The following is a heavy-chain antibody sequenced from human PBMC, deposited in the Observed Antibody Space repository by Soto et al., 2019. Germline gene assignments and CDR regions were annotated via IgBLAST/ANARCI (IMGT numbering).Heavy chain of an antibody. CDR2: INPNSGGT. J-gene: IGHJ3*02. D-gene: IGHD6-19*01. CDR1: GYTFTGYY. V-gene: IGHV1-2*04. Sequence: ASVKVSCKASGYTFTGYYMHWVRQAPGQGLEWMGWINPNSGGTNYAQKFQGWVTMTRDTSISTAYMELSRLRSDDTAVYYCARDRGIAVAGPDAFDIWGQGTRVTVSS. CDR3: ARDRGIAVAGPDAFDI.